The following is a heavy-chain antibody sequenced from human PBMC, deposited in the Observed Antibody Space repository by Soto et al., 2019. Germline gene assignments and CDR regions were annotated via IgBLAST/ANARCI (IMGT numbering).Heavy chain of an antibody. V-gene: IGHV3-30*18. J-gene: IGHJ4*02. D-gene: IGHD4-17*01. CDR3: AKDHHRDYANYLEV. CDR1: GFTLSNYA. CDR2: ISYDGRDT. Sequence: QAQLLESGGGVVQPGRSLRLSCEASGFTLSNYAMHWVRQAPGKGLQWVAVISYDGRDTHYADPVKGRFTISRDNSNSTVWLQMSSLRSDDTAVYYCAKDHHRDYANYLEVWGQGTLVAVSS.